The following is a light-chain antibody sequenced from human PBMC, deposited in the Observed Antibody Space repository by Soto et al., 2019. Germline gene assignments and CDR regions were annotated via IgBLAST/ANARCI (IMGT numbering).Light chain of an antibody. CDR1: ETVYDRQ. Sequence: IVLTQSPGTLSASPGGRATLSCRSSETVYDRQLAWYQQRAGQAPRLLIYAISTRAAGIPDRFSGSGSGTDFTLTISRVEPADSAMYYCQQFGSSWWTFAQGTKVDI. CDR3: QQFGSSWWT. CDR2: AIS. V-gene: IGKV3-20*01. J-gene: IGKJ1*01.